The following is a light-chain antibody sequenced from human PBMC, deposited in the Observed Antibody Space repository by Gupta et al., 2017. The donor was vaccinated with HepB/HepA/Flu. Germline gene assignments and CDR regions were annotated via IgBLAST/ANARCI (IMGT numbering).Light chain of an antibody. CDR1: ESVGTY. V-gene: IGKV3-11*01. Sequence: AFTQSPVTLSLSPGERATLSCRASESVGTYLAWYQQKRGQAPRLIIYDASNRATGIPDRFSGRGCGTDFTLTSSSRENEDFAVYYGQQCSRFVTFGHGTEVDIK. CDR3: QQCSRFVT. J-gene: IGKJ3*01. CDR2: DAS.